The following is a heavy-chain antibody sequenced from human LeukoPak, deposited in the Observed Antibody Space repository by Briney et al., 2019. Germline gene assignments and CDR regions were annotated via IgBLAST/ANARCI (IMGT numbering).Heavy chain of an antibody. D-gene: IGHD1-1*01. Sequence: PSETLSLTCTVSGVSISSSNSYWGWIRQPPGKGLEWIGSIYYSGNTYYNASLKSQVSISIDTSKNQFSLKLRSVTAADTAMYYCARPEPERSSWFDPWGQGTLVIVSS. CDR2: IYYSGNT. J-gene: IGHJ5*02. CDR1: GVSISSSNSY. CDR3: ARPEPERSSWFDP. V-gene: IGHV4-39*01.